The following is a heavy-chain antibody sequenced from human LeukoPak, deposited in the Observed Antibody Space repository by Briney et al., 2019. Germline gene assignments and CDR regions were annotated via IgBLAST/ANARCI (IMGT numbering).Heavy chain of an antibody. Sequence: SETLSLTCTVSGVSISGYYWSWIRQPPGKGLEWIGYIYYSGSTNYNPSLKSRVTISVDTSKNQFSLKVSSVTAADTAVYYCASLTTADAFDIWGQGTMVTVSS. V-gene: IGHV4-59*01. D-gene: IGHD3-22*01. CDR3: ASLTTADAFDI. CDR1: GVSISGYY. CDR2: IYYSGST. J-gene: IGHJ3*02.